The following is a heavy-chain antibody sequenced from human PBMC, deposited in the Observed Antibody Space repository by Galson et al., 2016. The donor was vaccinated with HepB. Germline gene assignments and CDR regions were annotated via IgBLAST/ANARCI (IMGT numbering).Heavy chain of an antibody. CDR1: GFTFSTNW. CDR2: IKPDGTDK. V-gene: IGHV3-7*04. CDR3: ARVRGDYGGTFEV. J-gene: IGHJ3*01. D-gene: IGHD2-21*01. Sequence: SLRLSCAPSGFTFSTNWMAWVRQAPGKGLEWAAHIKPDGTDKRYVGSVMGRFTITRDNARNSVYLQMNSLSAEDTAVYYCARVRGDYGGTFEVWGQGTMVTVSS.